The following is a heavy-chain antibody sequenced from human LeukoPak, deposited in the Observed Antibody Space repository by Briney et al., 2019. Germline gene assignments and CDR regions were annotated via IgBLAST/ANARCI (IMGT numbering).Heavy chain of an antibody. D-gene: IGHD4-23*01. J-gene: IGHJ4*02. CDR3: ASQFGGTGGYFDY. Sequence: GGSLRLSCAASGFTFSSYNMNWVRQAPGKGLEWVSSISSSSRYIYYADSVKGRFTISRDNAKNSLYLQMNSLRAEDTAVYYCASQFGGTGGYFDYWGQGTLVTVSS. CDR2: ISSSSRYI. CDR1: GFTFSSYN. V-gene: IGHV3-21*01.